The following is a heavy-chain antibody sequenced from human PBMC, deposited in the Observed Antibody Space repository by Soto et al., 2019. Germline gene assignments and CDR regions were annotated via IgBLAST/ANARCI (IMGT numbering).Heavy chain of an antibody. D-gene: IGHD5-18*01. CDR2: ISGSGGST. Sequence: GGSLRLSCAASGFTFSSYAMSWVRQAPGKGLEWVSAISGSGGSTYYADSVKGRFTISRDNSKNTLYLQMNSLRAEDTAVYYCAKDRIQLWLIGNWFDPWGQGTLVTVSS. J-gene: IGHJ5*02. CDR1: GFTFSSYA. CDR3: AKDRIQLWLIGNWFDP. V-gene: IGHV3-23*01.